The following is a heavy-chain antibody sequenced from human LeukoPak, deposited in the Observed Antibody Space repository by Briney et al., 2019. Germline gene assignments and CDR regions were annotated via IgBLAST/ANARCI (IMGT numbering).Heavy chain of an antibody. D-gene: IGHD3-9*01. Sequence: PGGSLRLSCAASGFTFSSYAMHWVRQAPGKGLEWVAVKSYDGSNKYYADSVKGRFTISRDNSKNTLYLQMNSLRAEDTAVYYCARAYFDWLRPDFDAFDIWGQGTMVTVSS. V-gene: IGHV3-30*14. CDR1: GFTFSSYA. CDR2: KSYDGSNK. J-gene: IGHJ3*02. CDR3: ARAYFDWLRPDFDAFDI.